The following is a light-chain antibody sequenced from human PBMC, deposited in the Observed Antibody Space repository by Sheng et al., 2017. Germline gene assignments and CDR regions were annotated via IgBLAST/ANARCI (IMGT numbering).Light chain of an antibody. CDR3: QKLSGYPLT. J-gene: IGKJ4*01. V-gene: IGKV1-16*01. CDR1: QGIDNY. Sequence: DIQMTQSPSSLSASVGDRVTITCRASQGIDNYLAWFQQKPGKVPKRLIYAASTLQSGVPSRFSASGSGTDFSFTISSLQPDDFATYYCQKLSGYPLTFGGGTKVEVK. CDR2: AAS.